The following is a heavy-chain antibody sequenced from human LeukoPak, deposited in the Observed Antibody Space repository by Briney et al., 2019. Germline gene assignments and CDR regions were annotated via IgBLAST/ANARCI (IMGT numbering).Heavy chain of an antibody. CDR3: ARERYCSSTSCYPEPFDY. Sequence: ASVKVSCKASGGTFSRYAISWVRQAPGQGLEWMGGIIPIFGTANYAQKFQGRVTITTDESTSTAYMELSSLRSEDTAVYYCARERYCSSTSCYPEPFDYWGQGTLVTVSS. J-gene: IGHJ4*02. CDR2: IIPIFGTA. V-gene: IGHV1-69*05. D-gene: IGHD2-2*01. CDR1: GGTFSRYA.